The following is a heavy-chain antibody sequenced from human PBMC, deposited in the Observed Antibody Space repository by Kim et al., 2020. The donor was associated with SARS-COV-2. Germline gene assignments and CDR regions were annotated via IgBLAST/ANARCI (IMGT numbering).Heavy chain of an antibody. J-gene: IGHJ6*02. Sequence: GGSLRLSCAASGFTFSSYSMNWVRQAPGKGLEWVSYISSSSSTIYYADSVKGRFTISRDNAKNSLYLQMNSLRDEDTAVYYCARDEDDCGGDCYSNYYYYGMDVWGQGTTVTVSS. CDR3: ARDEDDCGGDCYSNYYYYGMDV. V-gene: IGHV3-48*02. CDR2: ISSSSSTI. D-gene: IGHD2-21*02. CDR1: GFTFSSYS.